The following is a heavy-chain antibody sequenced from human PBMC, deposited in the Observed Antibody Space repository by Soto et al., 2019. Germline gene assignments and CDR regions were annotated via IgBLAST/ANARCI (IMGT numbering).Heavy chain of an antibody. CDR3: ARDPPVHTAMVA. J-gene: IGHJ5*02. Sequence: ASLKVACKASGYRITSYRISWVRQAPGQGLEWMGWISAYNGNTNYAQKLQGRVTMTTDTSTSTAYMELRSLRAEVTAVYYCARDPPVHTAMVAWGQGSLVTVSS. V-gene: IGHV1-18*01. CDR2: ISAYNGNT. CDR1: GYRITSYR. D-gene: IGHD5-18*01.